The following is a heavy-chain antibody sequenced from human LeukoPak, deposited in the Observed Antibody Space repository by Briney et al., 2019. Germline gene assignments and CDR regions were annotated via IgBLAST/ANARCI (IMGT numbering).Heavy chain of an antibody. CDR2: ISAYSGNT. CDR1: GYTFTSYG. V-gene: IGHV1-8*03. D-gene: IGHD2-2*01. Sequence: ASVKVSCKASGYTFTSYGISWVRQAPGQGLEWMGWISAYSGNTGYAQKFQGRVTITRNTSISTAYMELSSLRSEDTAVYYCARTSPIVVVPDVWGKGTTVTVSS. CDR3: ARTSPIVVVPDV. J-gene: IGHJ6*04.